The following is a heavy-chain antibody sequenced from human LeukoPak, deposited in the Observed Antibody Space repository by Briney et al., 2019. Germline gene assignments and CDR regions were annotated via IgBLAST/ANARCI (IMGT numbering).Heavy chain of an antibody. CDR1: GFTFSSYW. D-gene: IGHD3-22*01. J-gene: IGHJ4*02. CDR3: ARGGGGHYYDSSGLIDY. CDR2: IKQDGSEK. Sequence: PGGSLSLSCAASGFTFSSYWMSWVRQAPGKGLEWVANIKQDGSEKYYVDSVKGRFTISRDNAKNSLYLQMNSLRAEDTAVYYCARGGGGHYYDSSGLIDYWGQGTLVTVSS. V-gene: IGHV3-7*01.